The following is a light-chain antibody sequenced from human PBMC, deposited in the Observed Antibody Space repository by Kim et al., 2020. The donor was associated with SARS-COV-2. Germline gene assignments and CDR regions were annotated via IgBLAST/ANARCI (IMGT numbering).Light chain of an antibody. CDR2: DAS. Sequence: EIVLTQSPATLSLSPGERTTLSCRASQSVSNYLARYQQKPGQAPRLLIYDASNGATGIPARFSGSGSGTDFTLTISSLEPEDFAVYYCQQRRTRPPFGQGTRLEIK. J-gene: IGKJ5*01. CDR1: QSVSNY. CDR3: QQRRTRPP. V-gene: IGKV3-11*01.